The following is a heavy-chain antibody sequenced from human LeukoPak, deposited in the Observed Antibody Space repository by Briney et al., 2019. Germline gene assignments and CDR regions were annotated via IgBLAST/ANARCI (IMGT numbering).Heavy chain of an antibody. CDR1: GGSISSYY. Sequence: SETLSLTCTVSGGSISSYYGSWLRQPPEKGLEWLGYIYYSGSTNYNPSLKGRVTISVDTSKNQFSLKLSSVTAADTAVYYCARAHVTIFDSWFDPWGQGTLVTVSS. J-gene: IGHJ5*02. CDR2: IYYSGST. D-gene: IGHD3-3*01. CDR3: ARAHVTIFDSWFDP. V-gene: IGHV4-59*01.